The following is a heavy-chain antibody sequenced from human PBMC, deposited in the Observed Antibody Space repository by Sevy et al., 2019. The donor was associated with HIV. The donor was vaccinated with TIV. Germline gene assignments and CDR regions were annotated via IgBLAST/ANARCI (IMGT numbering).Heavy chain of an antibody. CDR1: GFTFSSYA. Sequence: GGSLRLSCAASGFTFSSYAMHWVRQAPGKGLEWVAVISYDGSNKYYVDSVKGRFTISRDNSKNTLYLQMNSLRAEDTAVYYCARVTVTTSWYFDLWGRGTLVTVSS. CDR3: ARVTVTTSWYFDL. V-gene: IGHV3-30-3*01. D-gene: IGHD4-17*01. J-gene: IGHJ2*01. CDR2: ISYDGSNK.